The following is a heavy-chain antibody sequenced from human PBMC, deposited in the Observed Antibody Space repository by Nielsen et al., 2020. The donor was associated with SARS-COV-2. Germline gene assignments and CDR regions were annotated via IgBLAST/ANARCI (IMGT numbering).Heavy chain of an antibody. CDR1: GFTFSSYS. D-gene: IGHD1-26*01. V-gene: IGHV3-21*04. CDR3: ARDSSRAGAFDY. J-gene: IGHJ4*02. Sequence: GESLKISCAASGFTFSSYSMNWVRQAPGKGLEWVSSISSSSSYIYYADSVKGRFTISRDNAKNSLYLQMNSLRAEDTAVYYCARDSSRAGAFDYWGQGTLVTVSS. CDR2: ISSSSSYI.